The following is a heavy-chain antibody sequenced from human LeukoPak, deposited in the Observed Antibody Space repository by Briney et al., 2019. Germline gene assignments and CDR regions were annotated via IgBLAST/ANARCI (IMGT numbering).Heavy chain of an antibody. CDR2: ISSSSSYI. CDR1: GFTFSSYS. D-gene: IGHD6-19*01. CDR3: ASKITPDTAVAVEY. Sequence: GGSLSLSCAASGFTFSSYSMNWVRQAPRTGLEWVSSISSSSSYIYYADSVKSRFTISRDNAKNPLYLQMNSLRDDYTAVYYCASKITPDTAVAVEYWGQGTLVTVPS. J-gene: IGHJ4*02. V-gene: IGHV3-21*01.